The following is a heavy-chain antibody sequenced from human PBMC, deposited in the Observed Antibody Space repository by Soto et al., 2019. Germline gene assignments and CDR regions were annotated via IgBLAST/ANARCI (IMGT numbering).Heavy chain of an antibody. CDR3: ARDSAVYYYGSGSHFDP. J-gene: IGHJ5*02. CDR1: GFTFSSYG. D-gene: IGHD3-10*01. V-gene: IGHV3-33*01. CDR2: IWYDGSNK. Sequence: PVGSLRLSCAASGFTFSSYGMHWVRQAPGKGLEWVAVIWYDGSNKYYADSVKGRFTISRDNSKNTLYLQMNSLRAEDTAVYYCARDSAVYYYGSGSHFDPWGQGTLVTVSS.